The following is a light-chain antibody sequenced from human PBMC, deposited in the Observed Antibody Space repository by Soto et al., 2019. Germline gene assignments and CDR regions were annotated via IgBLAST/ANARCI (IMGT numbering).Light chain of an antibody. V-gene: IGKV3-15*01. CDR3: QQYNEWPWT. CDR1: QSVSSN. J-gene: IGKJ1*01. Sequence: EIVMTQSPATLSVSPGERATLSCRASQSVSSNLAWYQQKPGQAPRLLIYGASTRATGIPARFSGSGSGTEFTLTISSLQSEDFAVYYCQQYNEWPWTFGQGTKV. CDR2: GAS.